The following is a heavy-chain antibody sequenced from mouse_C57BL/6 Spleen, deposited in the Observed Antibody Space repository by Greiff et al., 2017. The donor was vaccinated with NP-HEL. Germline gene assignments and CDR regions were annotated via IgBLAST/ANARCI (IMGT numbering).Heavy chain of an antibody. Sequence: VQLQESGAELVKPGASVKMSCKASGYTFTSYWITWVKQRPGQGLEWIGDIYPGSGSTNYNEKFKSKATLTVDTSSSTAYMQLSSLTSEDSAVYYCARIVYYGSSFAMDYWGQGTSVTVSS. J-gene: IGHJ4*01. CDR2: IYPGSGST. D-gene: IGHD1-1*01. V-gene: IGHV1-55*01. CDR1: GYTFTSYW. CDR3: ARIVYYGSSFAMDY.